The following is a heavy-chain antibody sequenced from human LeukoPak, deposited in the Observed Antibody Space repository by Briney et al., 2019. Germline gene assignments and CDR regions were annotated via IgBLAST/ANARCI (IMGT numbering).Heavy chain of an antibody. V-gene: IGHV4-34*01. CDR3: ASRSSGPPDFDY. CDR2: INHSGST. J-gene: IGHJ4*02. Sequence: PSETLSLTCAVYGGSFSGYYWSWIRQPPGKGLEWIGEINHSGSTNYNPSLKSRVTISVDTSKNQFSLKLSSVTAADTAVYYCASRSSGPPDFDYWGQGTLVTVSP. CDR1: GGSFSGYY. D-gene: IGHD6-19*01.